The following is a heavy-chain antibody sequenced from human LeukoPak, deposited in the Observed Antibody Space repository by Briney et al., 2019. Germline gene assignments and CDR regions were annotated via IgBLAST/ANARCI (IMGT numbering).Heavy chain of an antibody. V-gene: IGHV4-61*01. CDR3: ARVPAAGTGPDY. CDR1: GGSVSSSNYY. Sequence: GSLRLSCTVSGGSVSSSNYYWSWIRQPPGKGREWVGFFSYNVHSDYNPSLKSRVTISVDTSKNQFSLRLSSVTAADTAIYYCARVPAAGTGPDYWGQGTLVTVSS. J-gene: IGHJ4*02. CDR2: FSYNVHS. D-gene: IGHD6-13*01.